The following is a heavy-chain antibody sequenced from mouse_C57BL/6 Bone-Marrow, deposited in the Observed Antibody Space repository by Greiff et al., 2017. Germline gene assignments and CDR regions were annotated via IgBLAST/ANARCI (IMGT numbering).Heavy chain of an antibody. CDR2: IDPANGNT. CDR3: ARRILLRSYFDY. J-gene: IGHJ2*01. D-gene: IGHD1-1*01. Sequence: VQLQQSVAELVRPGASVKLSCTASGFNIKNTYMHWVKQRPEQGLDWIGRIDPANGNTKDAPQCQGKATITADTSSNTAYLQLSSLTSEDTAIYYCARRILLRSYFDYWGQGTTLTVSS. CDR1: GFNIKNTY. V-gene: IGHV14-3*01.